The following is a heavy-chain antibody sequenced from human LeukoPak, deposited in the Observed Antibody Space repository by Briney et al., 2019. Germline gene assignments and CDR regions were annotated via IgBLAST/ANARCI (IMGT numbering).Heavy chain of an antibody. D-gene: IGHD3-22*01. CDR3: ARGMNLDDSSNYYHRMDY. V-gene: IGHV3-33*01. J-gene: IGHJ4*02. Sequence: GRSLRLSCAASGFTFSSYGMHWVRQAPGKGLEWVAVIWYDGSNKYYADSVKGRFTISRDNSKNTLYLQMNSLRAEDMAVYYCARGMNLDDSSNYYHRMDYWGQGTLVTVSS. CDR2: IWYDGSNK. CDR1: GFTFSSYG.